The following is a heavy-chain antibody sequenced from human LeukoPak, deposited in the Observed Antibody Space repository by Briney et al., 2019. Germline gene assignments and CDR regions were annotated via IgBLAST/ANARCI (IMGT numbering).Heavy chain of an antibody. Sequence: SVKVSCKASGGTFSSYAISWVRQAPGQGLEWMGGIIPIFGTANYALKFQGRVTITTDESTSTAYMALSSLRSEDTAVYYCARSVRGVIKYYMDVWGKGTTVTVSS. CDR1: GGTFSSYA. J-gene: IGHJ6*03. V-gene: IGHV1-69*05. CDR3: ARSVRGVIKYYMDV. CDR2: IIPIFGTA. D-gene: IGHD3-10*01.